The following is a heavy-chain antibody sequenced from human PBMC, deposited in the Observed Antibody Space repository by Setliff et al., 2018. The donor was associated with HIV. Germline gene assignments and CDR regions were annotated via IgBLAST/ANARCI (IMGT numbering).Heavy chain of an antibody. Sequence: PGGSLRLSCVASGFTFNIYAMSWVRQAPGKGLEWVSTIGGIDASTNYADSVKGRFSISRDNSKNTLYLQMSSLRAEDTAIYYCAKGRAGYSFDYWGQGTLVTVSS. D-gene: IGHD6-13*01. V-gene: IGHV3-23*01. J-gene: IGHJ4*02. CDR1: GFTFNIYA. CDR2: IGGIDAST. CDR3: AKGRAGYSFDY.